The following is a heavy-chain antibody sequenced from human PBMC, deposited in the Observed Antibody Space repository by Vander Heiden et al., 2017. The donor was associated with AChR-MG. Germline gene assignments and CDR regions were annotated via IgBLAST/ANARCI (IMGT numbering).Heavy chain of an antibody. V-gene: IGHV3-7*01. CDR2: IKPDGSGK. Sequence: EVELVESGGGLVQPGESLRRSCAASGFALGSYWMTWVRPAPGKGPEWVANIKPDGSGKYYVDSVKGRFVISRDNAKNSLYLQMNDLRAEDRAVYYCARAGHYNFDIWGQGTLVTVSS. J-gene: IGHJ5*02. D-gene: IGHD1-1*01. CDR3: ARAGHYNFDI. CDR1: GFALGSYW.